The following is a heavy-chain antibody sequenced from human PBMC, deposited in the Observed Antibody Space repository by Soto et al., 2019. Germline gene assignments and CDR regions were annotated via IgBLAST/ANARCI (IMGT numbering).Heavy chain of an antibody. Sequence: SGPTLVNPTETLTLTCTVSGFSLSNGKVGVSWIRQPPGKALEWLAHIFSNDEKSYRTSLKSRLTISEDTSKSQVVLTMSNVDPVDTATYYCARILFGRSVAGGYFYMDVWGKGTTVTVSS. J-gene: IGHJ6*03. CDR1: GFSLSNGKVG. D-gene: IGHD6-19*01. CDR3: ARILFGRSVAGGYFYMDV. CDR2: IFSNDEK. V-gene: IGHV2-26*01.